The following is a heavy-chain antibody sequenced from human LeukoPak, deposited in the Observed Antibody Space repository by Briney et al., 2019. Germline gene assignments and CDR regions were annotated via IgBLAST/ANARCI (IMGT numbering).Heavy chain of an antibody. CDR3: ARGGPPSGNHYYGMDV. D-gene: IGHD1-1*01. V-gene: IGHV4-59*01. J-gene: IGHJ6*02. CDR1: GGSISSYY. CDR2: IYYSGST. Sequence: SETLSLTCTVSGGSISSYYWSWIRQPPGKGLEWIGYIYYSGSTNYNPSLKSRVTISVDTSKNQFSLKLSSVTAADTSVYYRARGGPPSGNHYYGMDVWGQGTTVTVSS.